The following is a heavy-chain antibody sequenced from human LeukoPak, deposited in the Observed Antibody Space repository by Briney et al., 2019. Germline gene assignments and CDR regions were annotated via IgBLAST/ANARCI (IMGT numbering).Heavy chain of an antibody. CDR2: LSAYNGNT. CDR3: ATDRSDIVVVPSAAPLDY. D-gene: IGHD2-2*01. Sequence: GASVKVSCKASGYTFTSYGISWVRQAPGQGLEWMGWLSAYNGNTNYAQKLQGRVTMTTDTSTSTAYMELRSLRSDDTAVYYCATDRSDIVVVPSAAPLDYWGQGTLVTVSS. J-gene: IGHJ4*02. CDR1: GYTFTSYG. V-gene: IGHV1-18*01.